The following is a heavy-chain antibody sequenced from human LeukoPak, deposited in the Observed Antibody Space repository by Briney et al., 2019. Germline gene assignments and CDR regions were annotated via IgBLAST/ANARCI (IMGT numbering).Heavy chain of an antibody. D-gene: IGHD2-2*01. CDR3: TRHEETVVPAGDEAFDI. Sequence: GGSLRLSCTVSGFTVSSNSMSLVRQASGKGLEWVGRIRSKANSYATAYAASVEGRFTISRDDSKNTAYLQMNSLKTEDTAVYYCTRHEETVVPAGDEAFDIWGQGTMVTVSS. V-gene: IGHV3-73*01. J-gene: IGHJ3*02. CDR2: IRSKANSYAT. CDR1: GFTVSSNS.